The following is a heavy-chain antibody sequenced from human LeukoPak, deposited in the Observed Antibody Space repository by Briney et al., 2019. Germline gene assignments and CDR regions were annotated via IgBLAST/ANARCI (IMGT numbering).Heavy chain of an antibody. CDR3: ARTYSSSWYGNDAFDI. Sequence: GGSLRLSCAASGFTFSSYAMSWVRQAPGKGLEWVSGINWNGGSTGYADSVKGRFTISRDNAKNSLYLQMNSLRAEDTALYHCARTYSSSWYGNDAFDIWGQGTMVTVSS. J-gene: IGHJ3*02. CDR1: GFTFSSYA. D-gene: IGHD6-13*01. CDR2: INWNGGST. V-gene: IGHV3-20*01.